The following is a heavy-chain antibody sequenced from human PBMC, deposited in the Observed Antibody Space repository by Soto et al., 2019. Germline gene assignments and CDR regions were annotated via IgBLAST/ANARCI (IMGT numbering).Heavy chain of an antibody. Sequence: QVQLVQSGAEVKKPGSSVKVSCKASGGTFSSYAISWVRQAPGQGLEWMGGIIPIFGTANYAQKFQGRVTITADESTSTAYMELSSLRSEDTAVYYCARDLEDCSGGSCFPGSLDYWGQGTLVTVFS. CDR2: IIPIFGTA. CDR3: ARDLEDCSGGSCFPGSLDY. J-gene: IGHJ4*02. V-gene: IGHV1-69*01. CDR1: GGTFSSYA. D-gene: IGHD2-15*01.